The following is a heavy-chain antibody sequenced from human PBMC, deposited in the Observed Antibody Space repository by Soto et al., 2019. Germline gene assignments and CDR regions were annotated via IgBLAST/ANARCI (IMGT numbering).Heavy chain of an antibody. V-gene: IGHV3-15*07. Sequence: GGSVRLSCAASGFTFSNAWMNWVRQAPGKGLEWVGRIKSKTDGGTTDYAAPVKGRFTISRDDSKNTLYLQMNSLKTEDTAVYYCMCDSSSWYVLGYYYGMDVWGQGTTVTVSS. CDR3: MCDSSSWYVLGYYYGMDV. CDR1: GFTFSNAW. D-gene: IGHD6-13*01. CDR2: IKSKTDGGTT. J-gene: IGHJ6*02.